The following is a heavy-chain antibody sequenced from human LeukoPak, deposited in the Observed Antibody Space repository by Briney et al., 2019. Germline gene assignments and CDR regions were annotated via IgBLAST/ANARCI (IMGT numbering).Heavy chain of an antibody. CDR3: AKGNSSSSSVVSPLYY. V-gene: IGHV3-21*01. CDR1: GFTFSSYS. J-gene: IGHJ4*02. CDR2: ISSSSSYI. Sequence: GGSLRLSCAASGFTFSSYSMNWVRQAPGKGLEWVSSISSSSSYIYYADSVKGRFTISRDNAKNSLYLQMNSLRAEDTAVYYCAKGNSSSSSVVSPLYYWGQGTLVTVSS. D-gene: IGHD6-6*01.